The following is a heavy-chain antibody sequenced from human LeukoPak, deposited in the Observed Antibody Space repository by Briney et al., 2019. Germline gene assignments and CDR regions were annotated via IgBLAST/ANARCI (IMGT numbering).Heavy chain of an antibody. CDR3: ARGRGDCSSSSCYPYYFDF. CDR2: IIPFFGKA. D-gene: IGHD2-2*01. Sequence: SVKVSCKASGDTFTSYAISWVRQAPGQGLEWMGGIIPFFGKANYAQKLQGRVTITADTSTSKAYMELRSLRSEDTAVYYCARGRGDCSSSSCYPYYFDFWGQGTPVTVSS. V-gene: IGHV1-69*06. J-gene: IGHJ4*01. CDR1: GDTFTSYA.